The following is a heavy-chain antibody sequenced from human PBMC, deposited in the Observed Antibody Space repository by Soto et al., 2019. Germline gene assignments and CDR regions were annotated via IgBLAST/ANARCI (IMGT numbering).Heavy chain of an antibody. D-gene: IGHD3-22*01. CDR2: IYYSGST. J-gene: IGHJ4*02. CDR1: GGSISSNSYY. Sequence: QLQLQESGPGLVKPSETLSLTCTVSGGSISSNSYYWGWIRQPPGKGLGWIGTIYYSGSTYYNPSLKSRVTISVDTSENQFSLKLTSVTATDTAVYYCARNRITLILMDLEGGGYFDYWGRGTLVTVSS. CDR3: ARNRITLILMDLEGGGYFDY. V-gene: IGHV4-39*01.